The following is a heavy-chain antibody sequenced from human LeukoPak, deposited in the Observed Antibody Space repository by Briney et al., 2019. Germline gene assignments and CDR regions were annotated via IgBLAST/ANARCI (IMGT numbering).Heavy chain of an antibody. Sequence: GGSLRLSCVASGFSFSSYWLSWVRPAAGKGLEWVANIEQDGSEKYYVDSVKGRFTIPRDNAKSSLYLQMNSLRTEDTAVYYCAREAQEGGIDCWGQGTLVTVSS. CDR3: AREAQEGGIDC. CDR2: IEQDGSEK. V-gene: IGHV3-7*03. J-gene: IGHJ4*02. D-gene: IGHD3-16*01. CDR1: GFSFSSYW.